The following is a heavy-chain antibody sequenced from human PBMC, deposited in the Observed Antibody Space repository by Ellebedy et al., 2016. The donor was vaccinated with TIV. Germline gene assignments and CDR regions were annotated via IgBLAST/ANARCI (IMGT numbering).Heavy chain of an antibody. CDR2: ISGSGGST. D-gene: IGHD5-18*01. CDR1: GFTFSSYA. Sequence: GESLKISXAASGFTFSSYAMSWVRQAPGKGLEWVSAISGSGGSTYYADSVKGRFTISRDNSKNTLYLQMNSLRAEDTAVYYCAKKRVGGYGYSFDYWGQGTLVTVSS. CDR3: AKKRVGGYGYSFDY. V-gene: IGHV3-23*01. J-gene: IGHJ4*02.